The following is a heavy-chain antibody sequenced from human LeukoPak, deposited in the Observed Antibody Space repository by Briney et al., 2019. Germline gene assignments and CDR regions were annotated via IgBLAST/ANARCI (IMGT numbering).Heavy chain of an antibody. CDR1: GFTFSSYG. D-gene: IGHD3-10*01. J-gene: IGHJ4*02. CDR2: MRYDGTKE. Sequence: PGGSLRLSCAASGFTFSSYGLHWVRQAPGKGLEWVSFMRYDGTKEYYADSVKGRFTISRDNSKDTIYLHMTNLTLDDTAMYYCTKIAVRGPDYWGQGTRVTVSS. V-gene: IGHV3-30*02. CDR3: TKIAVRGPDY.